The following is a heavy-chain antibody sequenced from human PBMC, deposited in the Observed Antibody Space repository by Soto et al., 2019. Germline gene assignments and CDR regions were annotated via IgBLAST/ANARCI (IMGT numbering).Heavy chain of an antibody. J-gene: IGHJ2*01. D-gene: IGHD4-17*01. V-gene: IGHV3-23*01. CDR3: AKRTVGWYFDL. CDR2: ISGSGGST. Sequence: PGGSLRLSCAASGFTFSHYDIHWFRQAPGKGLEWVSVISGSGGSTYYADAVKGRFTISRDNSKNTLYLQMNSLRAEDTAVYYCAKRTVGWYFDLWGRGTLVTVST. CDR1: GFTFSHYD.